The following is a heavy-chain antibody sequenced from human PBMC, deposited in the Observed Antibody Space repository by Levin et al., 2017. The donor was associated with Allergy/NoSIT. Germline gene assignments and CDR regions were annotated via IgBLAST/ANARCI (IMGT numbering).Heavy chain of an antibody. CDR1: GGSFSGYY. J-gene: IGHJ4*02. Sequence: SETLSLTCAVYGGSFSGYYWSWIRQPPGKGLEWIGEINHSGSTNYNPSLKSRVTISVDTSKNQFSLKLSSVTAADTAVYYCASFSASSGSTGGGTFDYWGQGTLVTVSS. V-gene: IGHV4-34*01. CDR2: INHSGST. CDR3: ASFSASSGSTGGGTFDY. D-gene: IGHD6-19*01.